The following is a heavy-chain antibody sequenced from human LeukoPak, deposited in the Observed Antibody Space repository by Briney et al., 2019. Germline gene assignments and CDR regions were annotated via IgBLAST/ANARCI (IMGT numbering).Heavy chain of an antibody. D-gene: IGHD3-3*01. Sequence: SQTLSLTRAISGDSVSSNGASWNWIRQSPSRGLEWLGRTYYRSQQWHSDYAPSVKGRITLNPDTSKNQFSLQLNSVTPEDTAVYYCGRETDFGVVTNWGQGTLVTVSS. CDR3: GRETDFGVVTN. CDR2: TYYRSQQWHS. CDR1: GDSVSSNGAS. J-gene: IGHJ4*02. V-gene: IGHV6-1*01.